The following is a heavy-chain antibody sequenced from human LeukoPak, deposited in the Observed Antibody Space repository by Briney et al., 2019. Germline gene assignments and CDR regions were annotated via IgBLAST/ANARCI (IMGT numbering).Heavy chain of an antibody. CDR3: ARFYGSGSYAAGFDY. CDR1: GYSFTSYW. D-gene: IGHD3-10*01. CDR2: IYPGDSDT. Sequence: GESLKISCKGSGYSFTSYWIGWVRQMPGKGLEWMGIIYPGDSDTRYSPSFQGQVTISADKSISTAYLQWSSLKASDTAKYYCARFYGSGSYAAGFDYWGQGTLVTVSS. J-gene: IGHJ4*02. V-gene: IGHV5-51*01.